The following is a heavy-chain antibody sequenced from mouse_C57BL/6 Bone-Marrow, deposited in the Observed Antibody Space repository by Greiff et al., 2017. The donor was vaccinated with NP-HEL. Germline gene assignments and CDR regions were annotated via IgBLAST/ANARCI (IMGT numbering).Heavy chain of an antibody. D-gene: IGHD1-1*01. CDR3: ARRDYGSSSRYFDV. J-gene: IGHJ1*03. V-gene: IGHV1-80*01. Sequence: QVQLQQSGAELVKPGASVKISCKASGYAFSSYWMNWVKQRPGKGLVWIGQIYPGDGDTNYNGKFKGKATLTADKSSSTAYMQLSSLTSEDSAVYFCARRDYGSSSRYFDVWGTGTTVTVSS. CDR2: IYPGDGDT. CDR1: GYAFSSYW.